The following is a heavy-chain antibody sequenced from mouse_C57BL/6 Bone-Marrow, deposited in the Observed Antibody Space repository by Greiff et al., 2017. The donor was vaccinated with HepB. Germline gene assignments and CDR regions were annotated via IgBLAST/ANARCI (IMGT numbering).Heavy chain of an antibody. CDR2: ISSGSSTI. CDR3: ARPYDYDDGYYAMDY. Sequence: EVKVVESGGGLVKPGGSLKLSCAASGFTFSDYGMHWVRQAPEKGLEWVAYISSGSSTIYYADTVKGRFTISRDNAKNTLFLQMTSLRSEDTAMYYCARPYDYDDGYYAMDYWGQGTSVTVSS. J-gene: IGHJ4*01. V-gene: IGHV5-17*01. CDR1: GFTFSDYG. D-gene: IGHD2-4*01.